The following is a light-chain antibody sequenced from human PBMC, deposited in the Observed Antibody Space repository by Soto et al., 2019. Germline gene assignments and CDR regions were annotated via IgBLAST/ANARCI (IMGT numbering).Light chain of an antibody. CDR3: QQPSNWPPT. J-gene: IGKJ2*01. CDR1: QSVSSY. CDR2: DAS. V-gene: IGKV3-11*01. Sequence: EIVLTQSPATLSLSPGERATLSCRASQSVSSYLAWYQQKPGQAPRLLLYDASNRATGIPARFSGSGSGTAFTLTISSLEPEDFAVYYCQQPSNWPPTFGQGTKLEIK.